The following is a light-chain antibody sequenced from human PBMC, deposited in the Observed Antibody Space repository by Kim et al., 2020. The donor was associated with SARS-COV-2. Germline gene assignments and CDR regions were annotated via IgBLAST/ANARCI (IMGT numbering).Light chain of an antibody. J-gene: IGLJ1*01. CDR2: RNN. CDR1: SSNIGSNY. CDR3: AAWDDSLSGSYV. Sequence: QRVTISGSGSSSNIGSNYVYWYQQLPGTAPKLLIYRNNQRPSGVPDRFSGSKSGTSASLAISGLRSEDEADYYCAAWDDSLSGSYVFGTGTKVTVL. V-gene: IGLV1-47*01.